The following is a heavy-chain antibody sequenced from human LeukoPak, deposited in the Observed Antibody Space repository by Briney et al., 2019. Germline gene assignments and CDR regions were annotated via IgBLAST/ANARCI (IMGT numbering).Heavy chain of an antibody. Sequence: ASVKVSCKASGYTFTSYGISWVRQAPGQGLEWMGWINPNSGGTNYAQKFQGRVTMTRDTSISTAYMELSRLRSDDTAVYYCASCGFLEWLLDYWGQGTLVTVSS. CDR1: GYTFTSYG. D-gene: IGHD3-3*01. V-gene: IGHV1-2*02. CDR3: ASCGFLEWLLDY. J-gene: IGHJ4*02. CDR2: INPNSGGT.